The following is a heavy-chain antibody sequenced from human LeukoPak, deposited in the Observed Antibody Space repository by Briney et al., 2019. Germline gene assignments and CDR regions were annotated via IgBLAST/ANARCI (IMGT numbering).Heavy chain of an antibody. Sequence: ASVKVSCKASGYTFTSYDINWVRQATGQGLEWMGWINPNSGGTNYAQKFQGRVTMTRDTSISTAYMELSRLRSDDTAVYYCARDFKKSLDYWGQGTLVTVSS. J-gene: IGHJ4*02. CDR1: GYTFTSYD. CDR3: ARDFKKSLDY. CDR2: INPNSGGT. V-gene: IGHV1-2*02.